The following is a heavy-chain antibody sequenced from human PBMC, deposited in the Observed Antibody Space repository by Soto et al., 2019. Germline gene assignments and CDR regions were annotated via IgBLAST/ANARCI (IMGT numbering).Heavy chain of an antibody. CDR3: ARERYYYDSSGYYSYGMDV. CDR2: IKQDGSEK. J-gene: IGHJ6*02. D-gene: IGHD3-22*01. Sequence: GGSLRLSCAASGFTFSSYWMSWVRQAPGKGLEWVANIKQDGSEKYYVDSVKGRFTISRDNAKNSLYLQMNSLRAEDTAVYYCARERYYYDSSGYYSYGMDVWGQGTTVTVSS. CDR1: GFTFSSYW. V-gene: IGHV3-7*01.